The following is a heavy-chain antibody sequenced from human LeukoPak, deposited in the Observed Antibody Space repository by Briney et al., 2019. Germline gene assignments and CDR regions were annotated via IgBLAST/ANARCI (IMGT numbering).Heavy chain of an antibody. CDR2: MNPNSGNT. Sequence: ASVKVSCKASGYTFTSYDINWVRQATGQGLEWMGWMNPNSGNTGYAQEFQGRVTITRNTSISTAYMELSSLRSEDTAVYYCARDSARSSSWRGDAFDIWGQGTMVTVSS. V-gene: IGHV1-8*03. CDR3: ARDSARSSSWRGDAFDI. J-gene: IGHJ3*02. D-gene: IGHD6-13*01. CDR1: GYTFTSYD.